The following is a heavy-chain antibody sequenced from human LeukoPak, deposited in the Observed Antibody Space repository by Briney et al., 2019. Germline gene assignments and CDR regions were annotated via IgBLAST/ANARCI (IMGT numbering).Heavy chain of an antibody. CDR1: GFTFSSYA. V-gene: IGHV3-23*01. CDR3: AKGLTYSSIWYFDY. D-gene: IGHD6-13*01. J-gene: IGHJ4*02. CDR2: ISGSGGST. Sequence: GGSLRLSCAASGFTFSSYAMSWVRQAPGKGLEWVSAISGSGGSTYYADSVKGRFSISRDNSKNTLYLQMNSLRAEDTAVYYCAKGLTYSSIWYFDYWGQGTLVTVAS.